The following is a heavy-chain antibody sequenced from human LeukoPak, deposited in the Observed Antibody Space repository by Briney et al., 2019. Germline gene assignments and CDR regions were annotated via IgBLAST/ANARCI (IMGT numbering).Heavy chain of an antibody. D-gene: IGHD1-26*01. Sequence: SETLSLTCTVSGGSITSHYWSWIRQAPGKGLEWIGFIYYSGRTKYNPSLQSRVTISLDTSENQFSLKMSSVTAADTAVYYCARRVTVVGATPDYWGQGTLVTVSS. CDR2: IYYSGRT. V-gene: IGHV4-59*08. CDR1: GGSITSHY. CDR3: ARRVTVVGATPDY. J-gene: IGHJ4*02.